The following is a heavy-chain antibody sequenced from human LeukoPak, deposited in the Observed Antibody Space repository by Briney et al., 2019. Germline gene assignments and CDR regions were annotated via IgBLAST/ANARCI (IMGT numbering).Heavy chain of an antibody. J-gene: IGHJ4*02. V-gene: IGHV4-34*01. CDR3: ARAGVGRITMVRGVDYYYFDY. CDR2: INHSGST. CDR1: GGSFSGYY. D-gene: IGHD3-10*01. Sequence: SETLSLTCAVYGGSFSGYYWSWIRQPPGKGLVWIGEINHSGSTNYNPSLKSRVTISVDTSKNQFSLKLSSVTAADTAVYYCARAGVGRITMVRGVDYYYFDYWAREPWSPSPQ.